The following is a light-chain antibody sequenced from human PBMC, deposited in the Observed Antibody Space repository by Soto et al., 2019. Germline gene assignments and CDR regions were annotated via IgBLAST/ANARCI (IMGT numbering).Light chain of an antibody. CDR1: QSVSSY. Sequence: ELVLTQSPATLSLSPGERAILSCRASQSVSSYLAWYQQKPGQAPRLLIYDASNRATGIPARFSGSGSGTDFTLTISSLEPEDFAVYYCQQRSNWPLITFGQGTRLEIK. J-gene: IGKJ5*01. CDR3: QQRSNWPLIT. CDR2: DAS. V-gene: IGKV3-11*01.